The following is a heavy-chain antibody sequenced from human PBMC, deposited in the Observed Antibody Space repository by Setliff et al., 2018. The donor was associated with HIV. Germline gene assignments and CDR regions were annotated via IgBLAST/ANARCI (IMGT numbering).Heavy chain of an antibody. J-gene: IGHJ3*01. Sequence: LSLTCAVYGGSFSHYYWSWIRQSPGKGLEWVSYISSSSSSIYYGDSVKGRFTISRDNAKNSLDLEMHSLTDEDTAVYYCVRDPGGIFDAFDVWGQGTMVTVSS. CDR3: VRDPGGIFDAFDV. CDR1: GGSFSHYY. D-gene: IGHD3-3*01. V-gene: IGHV3-11*04. CDR2: ISSSSSSI.